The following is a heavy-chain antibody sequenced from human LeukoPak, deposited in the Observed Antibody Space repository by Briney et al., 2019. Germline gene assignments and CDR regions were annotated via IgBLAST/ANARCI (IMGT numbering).Heavy chain of an antibody. V-gene: IGHV1-3*01. CDR2: INAGNGNT. J-gene: IGHJ6*02. CDR1: GYTFTSYA. D-gene: IGHD3-10*01. CDR3: ARDRDLWFGEPDGYGMDV. Sequence: ASVKVSCKASGYTFTSYAMHWVRQAPGQRLEWMGWINAGNGNTKYSQKFQGRVTITRDTSASTAYMELSSLRSEDTAVYYCARDRDLWFGEPDGYGMDVWGQGTTVTVSS.